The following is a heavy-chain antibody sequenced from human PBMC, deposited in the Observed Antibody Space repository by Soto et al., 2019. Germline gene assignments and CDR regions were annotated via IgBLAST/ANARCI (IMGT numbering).Heavy chain of an antibody. J-gene: IGHJ4*02. D-gene: IGHD6-19*01. CDR3: ARDQKWLDASANLDF. V-gene: IGHV1-18*01. CDR1: GYTFTSYG. CDR2: IGAYNDNT. Sequence: ASVKVSCKASGYTFTSYGISWVRQAPGQGLEWMGWIGAYNDNTDYAQKFQGRVTMTTDTSTSTAYMELRSLRSDDTAVYYCARDQKWLDASANLDFRGQGTLVTVSS.